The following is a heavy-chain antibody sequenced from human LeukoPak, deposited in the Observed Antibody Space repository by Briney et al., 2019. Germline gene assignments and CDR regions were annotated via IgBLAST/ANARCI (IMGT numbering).Heavy chain of an antibody. J-gene: IGHJ4*02. D-gene: IGHD5-24*01. CDR2: IYHNGNS. CDR1: GDSFNEYY. CDR3: ARDGGLQSHFDY. Sequence: PSETLSLTCSVFGDSFNEYYWNWVRQPPGKGLQWIGYIYHNGNSNYNPSLKGRLTISGDTAKNQFSLKLTSVTAADTAVYYCARDGGLQSHFDYWGQGALVTVSS. V-gene: IGHV4-59*01.